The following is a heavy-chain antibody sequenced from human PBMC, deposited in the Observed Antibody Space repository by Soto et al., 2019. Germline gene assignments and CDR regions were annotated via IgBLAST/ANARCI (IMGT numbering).Heavy chain of an antibody. CDR3: ARLYGYCIRNSCHGHYAMDV. CDR2: IHYSGST. V-gene: IGHV4-59*08. D-gene: IGHD2-2*01. Sequence: SETLSLTCTVSGGSISGYYWSWIRQSPGKGLEWIGYIHYSGSTNYNPSLNSRVTISVDTSKNQFSLKLTSVTAADTAVYYCARLYGYCIRNSCHGHYAMDVWGQGTTVTVSS. CDR1: GGSISGYY. J-gene: IGHJ6*02.